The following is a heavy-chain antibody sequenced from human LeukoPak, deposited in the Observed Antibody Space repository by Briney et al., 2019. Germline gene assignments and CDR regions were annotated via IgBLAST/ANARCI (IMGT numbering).Heavy chain of an antibody. Sequence: GGSLRLSCAASGFTCSPCGMTWVRQAPGKGLEWVAAISSSGDSTAHADSVKGRFAISRDNSKNTVFLQMNSLRAEDTAVYYCAKTPGGYLDYWGQGTRVTVSS. J-gene: IGHJ4*02. CDR1: GFTCSPCG. V-gene: IGHV3-23*01. CDR2: ISSSGDST. CDR3: AKTPGGYLDY.